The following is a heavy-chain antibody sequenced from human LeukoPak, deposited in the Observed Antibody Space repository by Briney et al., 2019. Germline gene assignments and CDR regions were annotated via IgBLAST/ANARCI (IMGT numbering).Heavy chain of an antibody. Sequence: GGSLRLSCAASGCTLSTYWMSWVRQAPGKGLEWLANIKQDGSKKYYVDSVKGRFTISRDNVENSLDLQMNSLRVEDTAVYYCTRTPRGYVISGAPWGQGTLVTVSS. D-gene: IGHD3-22*01. J-gene: IGHJ5*02. CDR3: TRTPRGYVISGAP. CDR1: GCTLSTYW. V-gene: IGHV3-7*01. CDR2: IKQDGSKK.